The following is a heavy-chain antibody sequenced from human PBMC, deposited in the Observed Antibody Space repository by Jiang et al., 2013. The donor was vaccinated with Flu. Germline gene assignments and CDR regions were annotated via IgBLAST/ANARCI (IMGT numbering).Heavy chain of an antibody. CDR3: ARELETTFIYYYYYGMDV. V-gene: IGHV1-2*02. CDR1: GYTFTGYY. J-gene: IGHJ6*02. CDR2: INPNSGGT. D-gene: IGHD2/OR15-2a*01. Sequence: GAEVKKPGASVKVSCKASGYTFTGYYMHWVRQAPGQGLEWMGWINPNSGGTNYAQKFQGRVTMTRDTSISTAYMELSRLRSDDTAVYYCARELETTFIYYYYYGMDVWGQGTTVTVSS.